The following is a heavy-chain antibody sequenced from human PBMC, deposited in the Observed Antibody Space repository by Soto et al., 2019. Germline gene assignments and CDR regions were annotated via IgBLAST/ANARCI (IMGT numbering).Heavy chain of an antibody. V-gene: IGHV3-48*03. J-gene: IGHJ4*02. Sequence: GGSLRLSCAASGFTFSSYAMSWVRQAPGKGLEWVSHISFSGGSIYYADSVKGRFAISRDNAKKSLYLQMNGLRAEDTAVYYCARESDYDTFDHWGQGTLVTVSS. CDR1: GFTFSSYA. CDR2: ISFSGGSI. CDR3: ARESDYDTFDH. D-gene: IGHD1-26*01.